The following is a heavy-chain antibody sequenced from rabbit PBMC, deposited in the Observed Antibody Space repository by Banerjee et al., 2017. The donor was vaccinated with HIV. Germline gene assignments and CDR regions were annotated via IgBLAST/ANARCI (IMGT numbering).Heavy chain of an antibody. D-gene: IGHD2-1*01. Sequence: QQLVESGGGLVKPGASLTLTCTASGFSFSSTYYMCWVRQAPGKGLQWIACINASTGKPVYATWASGRFTISRTSSTTVTLRMTSLTAADRATYFCARDLVGVIGWNLYLWGPGTLVT. CDR3: ARDLVGVIGWNLYL. CDR2: INASTGKP. CDR1: GFSFSSTYY. J-gene: IGHJ4*01. V-gene: IGHV1S40*01.